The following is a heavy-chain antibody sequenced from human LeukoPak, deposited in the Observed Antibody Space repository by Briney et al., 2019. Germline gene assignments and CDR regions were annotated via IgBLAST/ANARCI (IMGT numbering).Heavy chain of an antibody. CDR2: IKQDGSEI. CDR1: GFNFNSYW. J-gene: IGHJ4*02. Sequence: GGSLRLSCAASGFNFNSYWMSWVRQAPGKGLECVANIKQDGSEIYFVDSVKGRLTISRDNAKSSLYLQMNGLRGEDTAVYYCARARYGSGGYFFDIWGQGTLVTVSS. D-gene: IGHD3-10*01. CDR3: ARARYGSGGYFFDI. V-gene: IGHV3-7*04.